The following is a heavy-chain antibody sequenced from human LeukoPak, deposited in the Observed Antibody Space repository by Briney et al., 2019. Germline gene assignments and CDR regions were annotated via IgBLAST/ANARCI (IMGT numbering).Heavy chain of an antibody. Sequence: SETLSLTCAVYGGSFSGYYWSWIRQPPGKGLEWIGEINHSGSTNYNPSLKSRVTISVDTSKNQFSLELSSVTAADTAVYYCARRYGSGQRRSYYYYMDVWGKGTTVTISS. J-gene: IGHJ6*03. CDR3: ARRYGSGQRRSYYYYMDV. CDR2: INHSGST. V-gene: IGHV4-34*01. D-gene: IGHD3-10*01. CDR1: GGSFSGYY.